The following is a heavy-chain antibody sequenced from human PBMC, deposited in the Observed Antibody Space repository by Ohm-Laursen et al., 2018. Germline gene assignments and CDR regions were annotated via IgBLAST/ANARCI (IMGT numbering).Heavy chain of an antibody. Sequence: SLRLSCAAPGFTFSSSAMSWVRQAPGKGLEWVSTISNSGGNTYYADSVKGLFTISRDNSKNTLYLQMNSLRAEDTGVYYCAKVQRSLVPFDYWGQGTLVTVSS. CDR2: ISNSGGNT. D-gene: IGHD3-3*01. V-gene: IGHV3-23*01. J-gene: IGHJ4*02. CDR1: GFTFSSSA. CDR3: AKVQRSLVPFDY.